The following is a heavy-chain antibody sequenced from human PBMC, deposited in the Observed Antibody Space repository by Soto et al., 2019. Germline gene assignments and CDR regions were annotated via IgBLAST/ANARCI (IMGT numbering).Heavy chain of an antibody. D-gene: IGHD3-3*01. CDR1: GFTFSSYA. Sequence: AGGSLRLSCAAPGFTFSSYAMSWVRQAPGKGLEWVSAISGSGGSTYYADSVKGRFTISRDNSKNTLYLQRNSLRAEDTAVYYCAKDRGRGYYDFWSGFDVGPMDVWGQGTTVTVSS. V-gene: IGHV3-23*01. J-gene: IGHJ6*02. CDR2: ISGSGGST. CDR3: AKDRGRGYYDFWSGFDVGPMDV.